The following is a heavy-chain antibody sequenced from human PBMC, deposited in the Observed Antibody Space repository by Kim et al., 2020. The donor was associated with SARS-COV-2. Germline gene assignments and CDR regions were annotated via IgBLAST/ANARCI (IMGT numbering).Heavy chain of an antibody. Sequence: YTTPSLKSRVTISADTSRNQISLKLSSVTATDTAVYFCARIFSSYYNLDVWGKGTSVTVSS. D-gene: IGHD1-26*01. V-gene: IGHV4-39*01. CDR3: ARIFSSYYNLDV. J-gene: IGHJ6*04.